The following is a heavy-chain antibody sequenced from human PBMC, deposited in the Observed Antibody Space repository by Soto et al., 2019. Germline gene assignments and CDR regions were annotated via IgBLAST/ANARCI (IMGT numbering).Heavy chain of an antibody. CDR2: IYYSGST. Sequence: SETLSLTCSVSGGSITSVDHYWSWIRQPPGKGLEWIGYIYYSGSTYYNPSLKSRVTISIDTSRNQFSLKLRSVTAADTAVYYCARSPYSSSSLDWFDPWGQGMLVTVSS. J-gene: IGHJ5*02. CDR1: GGSITSVDHY. CDR3: ARSPYSSSSLDWFDP. D-gene: IGHD6-6*01. V-gene: IGHV4-30-4*01.